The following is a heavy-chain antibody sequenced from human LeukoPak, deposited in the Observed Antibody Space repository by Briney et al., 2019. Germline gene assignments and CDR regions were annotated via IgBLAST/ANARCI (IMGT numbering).Heavy chain of an antibody. J-gene: IGHJ4*02. CDR3: AKGGFNVCFDY. CDR1: GFTFSSYA. Sequence: GGSLRLSCAASGFTFSSYAMTWVRQAPGKGLEWVSSVSGSGTGTYYADSVKGRFTISRGNSKNTVYLQMNSLRAEDTAVYYCAKGGFNVCFDYWGQGTLVTVSS. V-gene: IGHV3-23*01. D-gene: IGHD3-16*01. CDR2: VSGSGTGT.